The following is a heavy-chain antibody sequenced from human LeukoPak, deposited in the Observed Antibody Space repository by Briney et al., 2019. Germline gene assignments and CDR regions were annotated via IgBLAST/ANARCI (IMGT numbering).Heavy chain of an antibody. Sequence: SETLSLTCTVSGDSISSYYWSWIRQPPGKGLEWIGYIYYSETTNYNPSLRSRVTISVDTSKNQFSLKLSSVTAADTAVYYCATAWRGREGYSDYWGQGTLVTVSS. CDR1: GDSISSYY. D-gene: IGHD1-26*01. J-gene: IGHJ4*02. V-gene: IGHV4-59*01. CDR3: ATAWRGREGYSDY. CDR2: IYYSETT.